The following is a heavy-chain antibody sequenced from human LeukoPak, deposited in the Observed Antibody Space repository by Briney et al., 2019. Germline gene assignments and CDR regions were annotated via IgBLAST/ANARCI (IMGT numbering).Heavy chain of an antibody. J-gene: IGHJ4*02. V-gene: IGHV4-39*01. CDR3: ARTRYYYNSRSYGAPYYFDY. CDR2: IYSGST. D-gene: IGHD3-10*01. CDR1: GASFTGYY. Sequence: SETLSLTCDVYGASFTGYYWGWIRQPPGKGLEWIGSIYSGSTYYNPSLKSRVTISVDTSKNQFSLKLSSVTAADTAVYYCARTRYYYNSRSYGAPYYFDYWGQGTLVTVSS.